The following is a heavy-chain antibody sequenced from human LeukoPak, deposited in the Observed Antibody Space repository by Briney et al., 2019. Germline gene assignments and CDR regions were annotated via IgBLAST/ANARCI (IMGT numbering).Heavy chain of an antibody. J-gene: IGHJ4*02. Sequence: GMSLRLSCAASGFTFSSYAMHWVRQAPGKGLEWVAVISYDGSNKYYADSVKGRFTISRDNSKNTLYLQMNSLRAEDTAVYYCASTGVYDSPFDYWGQGTLVTVSS. CDR2: ISYDGSNK. V-gene: IGHV3-30-3*01. CDR1: GFTFSSYA. D-gene: IGHD5/OR15-5a*01. CDR3: ASTGVYDSPFDY.